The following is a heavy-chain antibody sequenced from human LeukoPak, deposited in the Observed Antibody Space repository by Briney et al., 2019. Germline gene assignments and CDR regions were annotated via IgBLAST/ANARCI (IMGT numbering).Heavy chain of an antibody. CDR3: ASMPAGYYYDSSGYYYYYYYMDV. D-gene: IGHD3-22*01. CDR2: IYHSGST. V-gene: IGHV4-38-2*02. J-gene: IGHJ6*03. CDR1: GYSISSGYY. Sequence: ASETLSLTCTVSGYSISSGYYWGWIRQPPGQGLEWIGSIYHSGSTYYNPSLKSRVTISVDTSKNQFSLKLSSVTAADTAVYYCASMPAGYYYDSSGYYYYYYYMDVWGKGTTVTVSS.